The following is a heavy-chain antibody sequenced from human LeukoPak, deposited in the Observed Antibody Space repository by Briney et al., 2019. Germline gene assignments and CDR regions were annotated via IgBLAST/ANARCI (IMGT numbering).Heavy chain of an antibody. CDR2: ISAYNGNT. Sequence: ASVKVSCKASGYTFTSYGISWVRQAPGQGLEWMGWISAYNGNTNYAQKLQGRVTMTTDTPTSTAYMELRSLRSDDTAVYYCARDRDIVVVVAATPSWFDPWGQGTLVTVSS. CDR1: GYTFTSYG. V-gene: IGHV1-18*01. CDR3: ARDRDIVVVVAATPSWFDP. D-gene: IGHD2-15*01. J-gene: IGHJ5*02.